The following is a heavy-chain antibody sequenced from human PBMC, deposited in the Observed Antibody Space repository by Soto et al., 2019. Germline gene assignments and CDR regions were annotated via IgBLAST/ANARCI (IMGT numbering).Heavy chain of an antibody. J-gene: IGHJ4*02. Sequence: GALRLSCAASGFPFGSFAMSWVRQAPGKGLEWVSTLSGSGDRTYYADSVKGRFTISRDNSKNTLYLQMNSLRAEDTAVYYCAALSGYIYGYFMYWGQGTLVTVSS. D-gene: IGHD5-18*01. CDR3: AALSGYIYGYFMY. CDR2: LSGSGDRT. CDR1: GFPFGSFA. V-gene: IGHV3-23*01.